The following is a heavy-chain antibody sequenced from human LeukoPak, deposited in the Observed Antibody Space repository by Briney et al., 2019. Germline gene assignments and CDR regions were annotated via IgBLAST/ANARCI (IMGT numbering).Heavy chain of an antibody. CDR1: GFTIPYYT. Sequence: GGPLRLSCPASGFTIPYYTINWVRQAPGKGLEWVSYISSSTSDIYYADSVKGRFTIFRDNAKNSLFLEMNGLRAEDTAVYYCARITSTSYYFHFMDVWGKGTTVIVSS. CDR3: ARITSTSYYFHFMDV. V-gene: IGHV3-21*06. J-gene: IGHJ6*03. CDR2: ISSSTSDI. D-gene: IGHD2/OR15-2a*01.